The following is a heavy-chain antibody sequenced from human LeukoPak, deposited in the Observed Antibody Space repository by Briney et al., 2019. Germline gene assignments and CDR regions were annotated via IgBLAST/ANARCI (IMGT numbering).Heavy chain of an antibody. J-gene: IGHJ4*02. CDR3: ATDRGWRTSGYYLYYFEY. CDR1: GFIFTNYF. D-gene: IGHD3-3*01. Sequence: TGGSLRLSCAASGFIFTNYFMSWVRQAPGKGLEWVASIKHDGSEKYYVDSVRGRFTISRDNTMNSLYLQMSSLRAEDTAVYYCATDRGWRTSGYYLYYFEYWGQGTLVTFSS. V-gene: IGHV3-7*01. CDR2: IKHDGSEK.